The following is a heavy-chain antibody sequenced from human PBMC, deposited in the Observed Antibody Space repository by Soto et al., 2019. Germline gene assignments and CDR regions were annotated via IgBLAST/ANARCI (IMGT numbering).Heavy chain of an antibody. CDR1: GVTFSSYA. D-gene: IGHD3-3*01. CDR2: IIPIFGTA. V-gene: IGHV1-69*01. Sequence: QVQLVQSGAEVKKPGSSVKVSCTASGVTFSSYAISWVRQAPGQGLEWMGGIIPIFGTANYAQKFQGRVTITTDESTSTAYMELSSLRSEDTAVYYCEREHFHDFTAWFDPWGQGTLVTVSS. J-gene: IGHJ5*02. CDR3: EREHFHDFTAWFDP.